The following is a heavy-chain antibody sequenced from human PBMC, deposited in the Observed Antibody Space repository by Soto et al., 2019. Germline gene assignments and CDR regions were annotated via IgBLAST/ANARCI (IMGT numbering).Heavy chain of an antibody. CDR1: GFTFSSYG. CDR3: AKDLCSSWHNYYYYGMDV. V-gene: IGHV3-30*18. D-gene: IGHD6-13*01. Sequence: QVQLVESGGGVVQPGRSLRLSCAASGFTFSSYGMHWVRQAPGKGLEWVAVISYDGSNKYYADSVKGRFTISRDNSKNTLYLQMNSLRAEDTAVYYCAKDLCSSWHNYYYYGMDVWGQGTTVTVSS. CDR2: ISYDGSNK. J-gene: IGHJ6*02.